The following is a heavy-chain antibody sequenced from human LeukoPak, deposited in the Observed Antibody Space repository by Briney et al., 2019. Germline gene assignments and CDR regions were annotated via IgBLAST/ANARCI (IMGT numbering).Heavy chain of an antibody. CDR1: GFTFDDYA. V-gene: IGHV3-9*01. Sequence: PGGSLRLSCAASGFTFDDYAMHWVRQAPGKGLEWVSGISWNSGSIGYADSVKGRFTISRDNAKNSLCLQMNSLRAEDTALYYCAKGSITMVRGVVDYWGQGTLVTVSS. CDR3: AKGSITMVRGVVDY. D-gene: IGHD3-10*01. CDR2: ISWNSGSI. J-gene: IGHJ4*02.